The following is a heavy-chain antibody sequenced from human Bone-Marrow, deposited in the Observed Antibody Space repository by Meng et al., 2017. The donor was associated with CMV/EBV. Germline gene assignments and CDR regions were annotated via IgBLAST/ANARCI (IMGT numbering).Heavy chain of an antibody. D-gene: IGHD6-19*01. Sequence: VPLGRAGAGVKEPGSSVKVSCQASGGTFSSYAISWVRQAPGQGLEWMGGIIPIFGTANYAQKFQGRVTITADESTSTAYMELRSLRSDDTAVYYCAREGRIAVAGLHWFDPWGQGTLVTVSS. CDR3: AREGRIAVAGLHWFDP. V-gene: IGHV1-69*12. CDR1: GGTFSSYA. CDR2: IIPIFGTA. J-gene: IGHJ5*02.